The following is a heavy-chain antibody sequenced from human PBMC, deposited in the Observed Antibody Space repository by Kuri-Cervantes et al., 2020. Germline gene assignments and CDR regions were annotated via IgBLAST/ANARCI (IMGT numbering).Heavy chain of an antibody. CDR1: GDSFRFF. J-gene: IGHJ5*02. V-gene: IGHV1-46*01. CDR2: VFPSGGGT. CDR3: ARGRVPAAMYWFDP. Sequence: ASVKVSCKASGDSFRFFMHWMRQAPGQGLEWMGAVFPSGGGTRYTQKFQGRVSMTRDTSTSTVYMELSSLRSEDTAVYYCARGRVPAAMYWFDPWGQGTLVTVSS. D-gene: IGHD2-2*01.